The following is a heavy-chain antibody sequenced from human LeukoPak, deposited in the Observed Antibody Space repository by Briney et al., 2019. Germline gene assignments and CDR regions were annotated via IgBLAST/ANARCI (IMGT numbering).Heavy chain of an antibody. J-gene: IGHJ5*02. D-gene: IGHD1-26*01. CDR2: IYYSGST. CDR3: ARATAEWELGVWFDP. V-gene: IGHV4-59*08. CDR1: GGSISSYY. Sequence: SETLSLTCTVSGGSISSYYWSWIRQPPGKGLEWIGYIYYSGSTNYNPSLKSRVTISVDTSKNQFSLKLSSVTAADTAVYYCARATAEWELGVWFDPWGQGTLVTVSS.